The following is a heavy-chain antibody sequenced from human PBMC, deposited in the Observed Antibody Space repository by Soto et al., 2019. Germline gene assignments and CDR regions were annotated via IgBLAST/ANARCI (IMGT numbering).Heavy chain of an antibody. Sequence: SETLSLTCAVYGGSFSGYYWSWIRQPPGKGLEWIGEINHSGSTNYNPSLKSRVTISVDTSKNQFSLKLSSVTAADTAVYYCARTRDYGGYSYGFRVFDYWGQGTLVTVSS. CDR2: INHSGST. V-gene: IGHV4-34*01. D-gene: IGHD5-18*01. CDR3: ARTRDYGGYSYGFRVFDY. CDR1: GGSFSGYY. J-gene: IGHJ4*02.